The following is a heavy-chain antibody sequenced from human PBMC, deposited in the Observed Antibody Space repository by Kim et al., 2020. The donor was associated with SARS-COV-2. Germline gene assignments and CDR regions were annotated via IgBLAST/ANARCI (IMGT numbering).Heavy chain of an antibody. CDR2: INHSGST. J-gene: IGHJ4*02. V-gene: IGHV4-34*01. CDR1: GGSFSGYY. Sequence: SETLSLTCAVYGGSFSGYYWSWIRQPPGKGLEWIGEINHSGSTNYNPSLKSRVTISVDTSKNQFSLKLSSVTAADTAVYYCARANYGSGSKYFDYWGQGT. D-gene: IGHD3-10*01. CDR3: ARANYGSGSKYFDY.